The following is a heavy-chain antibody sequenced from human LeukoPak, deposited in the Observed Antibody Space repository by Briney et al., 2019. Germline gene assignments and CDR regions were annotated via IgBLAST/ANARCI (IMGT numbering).Heavy chain of an antibody. CDR3: ARDGVGSMPLDY. D-gene: IGHD1-26*01. Sequence: GGSLRLSCAASGFTFSSYAMHWVRQAPGKGLGWVALISFDGSNEFYADSVKGRFTISRDNSKNTLYLQMTSLRAEDTAVYYCARDGVGSMPLDYWGQGTLVTVSS. CDR1: GFTFSSYA. CDR2: ISFDGSNE. V-gene: IGHV3-30*04. J-gene: IGHJ4*02.